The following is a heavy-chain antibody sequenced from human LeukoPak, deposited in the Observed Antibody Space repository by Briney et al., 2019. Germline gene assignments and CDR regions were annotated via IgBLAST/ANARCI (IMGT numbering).Heavy chain of an antibody. CDR1: GCTFSSYS. CDR3: AREANWGTTRYWYFDL. CDR2: ISSSSSYI. D-gene: IGHD7-27*01. V-gene: IGHV3-21*01. Sequence: GGSLRLSCAASGCTFSSYSMNWVRQAPGKGLEWVSSISSSSSYIYYADSVKGRFTISRDNAKTSLYLQMNSLRAEDTAVYYCAREANWGTTRYWYFDLWGRGTLVTVSS. J-gene: IGHJ2*01.